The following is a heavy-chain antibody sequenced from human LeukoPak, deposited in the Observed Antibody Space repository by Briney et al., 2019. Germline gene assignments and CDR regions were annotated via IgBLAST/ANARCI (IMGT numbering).Heavy chain of an antibody. V-gene: IGHV3-21*01. D-gene: IGHD2-21*01. J-gene: IGHJ4*02. Sequence: GGSLRLSCAASGFTFNSYSMNWVRQAPGKGLEWVSLINGRGSRIFYADSVKGRLTISRDNAKNSLYLQMNSLTAEDTAVYYCAKESEYCGGDCYALNDCWGQGTPVTVSS. CDR3: AKESEYCGGDCYALNDC. CDR2: INGRGSRI. CDR1: GFTFNSYS.